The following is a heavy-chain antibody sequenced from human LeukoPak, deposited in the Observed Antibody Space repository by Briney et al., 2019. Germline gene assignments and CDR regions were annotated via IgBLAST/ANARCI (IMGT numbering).Heavy chain of an antibody. CDR3: ARALGYSGYRPDY. J-gene: IGHJ4*02. Sequence: ASVKVSCKASGYTFTGYYMHWVRQAPGQGLEWMGWINPNSGGTNYAQKFQGRVTMTRDTSISTAYMELSRLRSDDTAVYYCARALGYSGYRPDYWGQGTLVTVSS. V-gene: IGHV1-2*02. CDR2: INPNSGGT. D-gene: IGHD5-12*01. CDR1: GYTFTGYY.